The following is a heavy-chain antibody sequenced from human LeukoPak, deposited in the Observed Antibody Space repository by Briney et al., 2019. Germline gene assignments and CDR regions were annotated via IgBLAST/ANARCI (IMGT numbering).Heavy chain of an antibody. CDR3: ARVRREWEAFDY. V-gene: IGHV4-39*07. Sequence: SETLSLTCTVSGGSISSSSYYWGWIRQPPGKGLEWIGSIYYSGSTYYNPSPKSRVTISVDTSKNQFSLKLSSVTAADTAVYYCARVRREWEAFDYWGQGTLVTVSS. D-gene: IGHD1-26*01. CDR2: IYYSGST. J-gene: IGHJ4*02. CDR1: GGSISSSSYY.